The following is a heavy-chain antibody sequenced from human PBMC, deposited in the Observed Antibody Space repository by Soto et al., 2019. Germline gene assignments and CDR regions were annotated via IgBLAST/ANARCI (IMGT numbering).Heavy chain of an antibody. V-gene: IGHV3-66*01. D-gene: IGHD1-26*01. CDR3: ARDHSVNYYYYYRDV. CDR1: GFTVSSNY. CDR2: IYSGGRT. J-gene: IGHJ6*03. Sequence: EVQLVESGGGLVQPGGSLRLSCAASGFTVSSNYMSWVRQAPGKGLEWVSVIYSGGRTYYADSVKGRFTISRDNSKNTLYLQMNGLRAEDTAMYYCARDHSVNYYYYYRDVWGKGATVTVSS.